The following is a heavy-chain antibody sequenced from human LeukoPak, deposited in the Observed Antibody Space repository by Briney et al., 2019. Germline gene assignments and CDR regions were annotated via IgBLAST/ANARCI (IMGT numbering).Heavy chain of an antibody. V-gene: IGHV3-21*01. CDR3: ARGLRRGDY. CDR1: GFTFTIYT. Sequence: GGSLRLSCAASGFTFTIYTMNWVRQAPGRGLEWVSSISSTGNNIYYADSVKGRFTVSRDNAKVSLYLEMNSLRAEDTAVYYCARGLRRGDYWGQGTLVTVSS. J-gene: IGHJ4*02. CDR2: ISSTGNNI. D-gene: IGHD4-17*01.